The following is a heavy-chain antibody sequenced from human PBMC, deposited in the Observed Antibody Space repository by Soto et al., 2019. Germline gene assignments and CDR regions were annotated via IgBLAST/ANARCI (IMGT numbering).Heavy chain of an antibody. CDR2: IYYNGNT. Sequence: TLSLPCTLSGVSITSGAYYGTWVRQQPGKGLEWIGYIYYNGNTYFSPSLKSRLTISIDTSKNQFYLKLSSVTAADTAMYYCARARLRAVYAFDFWGQGTMVT. V-gene: IGHV4-31*03. CDR3: ARARLRAVYAFDF. D-gene: IGHD4-17*01. CDR1: GVSITSGAYY. J-gene: IGHJ3*01.